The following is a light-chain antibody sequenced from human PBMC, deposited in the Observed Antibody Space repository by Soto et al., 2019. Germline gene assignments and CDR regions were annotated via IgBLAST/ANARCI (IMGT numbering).Light chain of an antibody. J-gene: IGKJ1*01. V-gene: IGKV1-5*01. CDR1: QSISSW. CDR3: QQYNSYSP. CDR2: DAS. Sequence: DIQMTQSPSTLSASVGDRVTITCRASQSISSWLAWYQQKPGKAPKLLIYDASSLESGVPSRFSGSGSGTEFTLTISRLQPDDFATYYCQQYNSYSPFGQGTKVDI.